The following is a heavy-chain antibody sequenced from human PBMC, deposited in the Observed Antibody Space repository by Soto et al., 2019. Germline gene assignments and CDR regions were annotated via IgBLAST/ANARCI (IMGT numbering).Heavy chain of an antibody. CDR2: IHYSGNA. CDR1: GGSISTYY. V-gene: IGHV4-59*01. CDR3: ARERYCTSSSCYGGSAFDL. J-gene: IGHJ3*01. Sequence: SETLSLTCTVSGGSISTYYWSWIRLPPGKGLEWIAFIHYSGNADYNSSLKSRVTISVDTSTNQLSLRVTSVTAADTAVYYCARERYCTSSSCYGGSAFDLWGQGTMVTVSS. D-gene: IGHD2-15*01.